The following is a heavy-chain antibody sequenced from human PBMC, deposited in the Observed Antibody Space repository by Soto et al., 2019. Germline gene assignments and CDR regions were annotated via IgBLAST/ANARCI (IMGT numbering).Heavy chain of an antibody. CDR1: GGSISSSSYY. D-gene: IGHD6-19*01. Sequence: PSETLSLTCTVSGGSISSSSYYWGWIRQPPGKGLEWIGSIYYSGSTYYNPSLKSRVTISVDTSKNQFSLKLSSVTAADTAVYYCATTPRSGPDYWGQGTLLTVSS. CDR3: ATTPRSGPDY. CDR2: IYYSGST. J-gene: IGHJ4*02. V-gene: IGHV4-39*01.